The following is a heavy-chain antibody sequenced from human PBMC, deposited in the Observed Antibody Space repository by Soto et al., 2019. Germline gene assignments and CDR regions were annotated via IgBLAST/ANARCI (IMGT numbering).Heavy chain of an antibody. V-gene: IGHV3-23*01. J-gene: IGHJ3*02. Sequence: GGSLRLSCAASGFTFSSYAMSWVRQAPGKGLEWVSAISGSGGSTYYADSVKGRFTISRDNSKNTLYLQMNSLRAEDTAVYYCAKGNQYSGSYYSVAFDIWGQGTTVTVSS. D-gene: IGHD1-26*01. CDR3: AKGNQYSGSYYSVAFDI. CDR1: GFTFSSYA. CDR2: ISGSGGST.